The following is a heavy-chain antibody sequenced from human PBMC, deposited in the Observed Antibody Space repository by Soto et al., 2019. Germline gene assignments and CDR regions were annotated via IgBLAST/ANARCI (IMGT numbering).Heavy chain of an antibody. J-gene: IGHJ5*01. D-gene: IGHD6-19*01. Sequence: GGSLRLSCSASGFTLSSYAMHWVRQAPGKGLEYVSALNNDGDTTYYTDSVKGRFTNSRDNSKNTLYLQMSSLRAEDTAVYYCVNGGSDWYGCWGQGALVTVSS. V-gene: IGHV3-64D*06. CDR2: LNNDGDTT. CDR3: VNGGSDWYGC. CDR1: GFTLSSYA.